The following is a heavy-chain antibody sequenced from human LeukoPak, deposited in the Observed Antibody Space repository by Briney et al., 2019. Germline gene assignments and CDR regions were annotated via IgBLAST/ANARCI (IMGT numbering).Heavy chain of an antibody. V-gene: IGHV4-4*09. J-gene: IGHJ5*02. CDR1: GASMDGHF. Sequence: PSETLSLTCTVSGASMDGHFWSWIRQPPGKGLEWIGFIYSGGDTSYSPSLRSRLTIAVDTSKSQFSLKLYSVTAADTAVYYCARAGGSGWYGKLDPWGQGTLVTVSS. CDR3: ARAGGSGWYGKLDP. CDR2: IYSGGDT. D-gene: IGHD6-19*01.